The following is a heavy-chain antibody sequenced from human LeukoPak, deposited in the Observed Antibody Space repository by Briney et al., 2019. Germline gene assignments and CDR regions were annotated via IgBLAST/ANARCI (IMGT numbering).Heavy chain of an antibody. J-gene: IGHJ4*02. Sequence: GGSLRLSCAASGFTFSSYSMNWVRQAPGKGLEWVSAISGSGGSTYYADSVKGRFTISRDNSKNTLYLQMNSLRAEDTAVYYCAKYGYYDSSGHDYWGQGTLVTVSS. CDR3: AKYGYYDSSGHDY. CDR2: ISGSGGST. D-gene: IGHD3-22*01. V-gene: IGHV3-23*01. CDR1: GFTFSSYS.